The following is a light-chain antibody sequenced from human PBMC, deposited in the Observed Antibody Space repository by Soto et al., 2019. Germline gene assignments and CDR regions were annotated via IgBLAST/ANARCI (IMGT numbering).Light chain of an antibody. J-gene: IGKJ5*01. CDR3: QQYGSSPIT. Sequence: ENVLTQSPGTLSLSPGERATLSCRASQSVGSIYLAWYQQKPGQAPRLLIYGTSSRATGIPDRFRGSGSGTDFSLTISRLEPEDFAVYYCQQYGSSPITFGHGTRLDI. CDR2: GTS. CDR1: QSVGSIY. V-gene: IGKV3-20*01.